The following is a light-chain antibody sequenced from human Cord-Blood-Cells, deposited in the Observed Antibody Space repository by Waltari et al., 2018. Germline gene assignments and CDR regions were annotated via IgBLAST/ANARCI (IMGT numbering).Light chain of an antibody. CDR1: PSVSSY. CDR3: QQRSNWPLT. CDR2: DAS. J-gene: IGKJ4*01. Sequence: EIVLIQSSATLSLSPGERATLSCRVSPSVSSYLAWYQQKPGQAPKLLIYDASNRATGIPSRLSGSGSGTDFTLTISSLDPEDFAVYYCQQRSNWPLTFGGGTKVEIK. V-gene: IGKV3-11*01.